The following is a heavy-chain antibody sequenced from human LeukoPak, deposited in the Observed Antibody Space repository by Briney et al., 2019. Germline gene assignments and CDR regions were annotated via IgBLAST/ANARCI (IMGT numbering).Heavy chain of an antibody. CDR2: ISYDGSNK. D-gene: IGHD2-2*01. CDR1: GFTFSSYG. Sequence: AGRSLRLSCAASGFTFSSYGMHWVRQAPGKGLEWVAVISYDGSNKYYADSVKGRFTISRDSSKNTLYLQMNSLRAEDTAVYYCAKDSQYQLPDGYYYYYGMDVWGQGTTVTVSS. V-gene: IGHV3-30*18. J-gene: IGHJ6*02. CDR3: AKDSQYQLPDGYYYYYGMDV.